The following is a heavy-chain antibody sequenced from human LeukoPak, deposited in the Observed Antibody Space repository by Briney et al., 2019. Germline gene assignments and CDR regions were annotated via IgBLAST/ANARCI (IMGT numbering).Heavy chain of an antibody. CDR1: GFTFSNYA. J-gene: IGHJ5*02. Sequence: GGSLRLSCAASGFTFSNYAMHWVRRAPGKGLEWVAVISYDGSNKYYADSVKGRFTISRDNSKNTLYLQMNSLRAEDTAVYYCAKGPSRGPWGQGTLVTVSS. V-gene: IGHV3-30-3*01. CDR2: ISYDGSNK. CDR3: AKGPSRGP. D-gene: IGHD3-10*01.